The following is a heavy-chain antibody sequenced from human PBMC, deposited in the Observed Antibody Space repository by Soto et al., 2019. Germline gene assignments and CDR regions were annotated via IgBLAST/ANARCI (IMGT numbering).Heavy chain of an antibody. CDR1: GDTFNFYS. Sequence: QVQLVQSGAEVKRPGSSVKVSCKASGDTFNFYSINWVRQAPGLGLEWMGRVNPILSMSNYAQRFQGRVTMTADKSTSPADMELSGLRSEATAIYYCATSYGSGYRAFDFWGQGALVTVSS. CDR3: ATSYGSGYRAFDF. D-gene: IGHD3-10*01. CDR2: VNPILSMS. J-gene: IGHJ4*02. V-gene: IGHV1-69*04.